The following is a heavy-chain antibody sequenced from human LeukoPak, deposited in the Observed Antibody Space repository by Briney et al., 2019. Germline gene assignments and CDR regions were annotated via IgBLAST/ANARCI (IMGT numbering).Heavy chain of an antibody. J-gene: IGHJ5*02. Sequence: GGSLRLSCAASGFTFSSYAMSWVRQAPGKGLEWVSAISGSGGSTYYAVSVKGRFTISRDNSKNTLYLQMNSLRAEDTAVYYCAKVQTYYDYVWGSYPQEDWFDPWGQGTLVTVSS. V-gene: IGHV3-23*01. CDR2: ISGSGGST. CDR3: AKVQTYYDYVWGSYPQEDWFDP. D-gene: IGHD3-16*02. CDR1: GFTFSSYA.